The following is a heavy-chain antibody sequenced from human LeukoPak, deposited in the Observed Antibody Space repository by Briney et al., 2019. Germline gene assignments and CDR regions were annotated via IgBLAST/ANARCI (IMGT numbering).Heavy chain of an antibody. CDR2: IYTSGSN. J-gene: IGHJ4*02. V-gene: IGHV4-4*07. Sequence: PSETLSLTCTVSGVTISSYYWSWIRQPAGKGLEGMGRIYTSGSNNYNASLKSRVTMSVDTPKNQFPLKLSSVTAADTAVYYCATDRRFLNRGDYFDYWGQGTLVTVSS. CDR3: ATDRRFLNRGDYFDY. CDR1: GVTISSYY. D-gene: IGHD7-27*01.